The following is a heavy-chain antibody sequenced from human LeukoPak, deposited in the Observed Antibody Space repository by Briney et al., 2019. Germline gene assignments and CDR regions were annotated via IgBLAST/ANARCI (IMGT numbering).Heavy chain of an antibody. CDR1: SGSMTDSC. CDR3: TREGYNRSGYFLDF. CDR2: IYPSGRT. Sequence: PSETLSLTCSVSSGSMTDSCWSWFRQAPGKGFEWLGFIYPSGRTGYSPSLRSRVSFSVATSRMEATVRLSSVTASDTAVYYCTREGYNRSGYFLDFWGQGTLVTVSS. J-gene: IGHJ4*02. V-gene: IGHV4-59*12. D-gene: IGHD2-2*03.